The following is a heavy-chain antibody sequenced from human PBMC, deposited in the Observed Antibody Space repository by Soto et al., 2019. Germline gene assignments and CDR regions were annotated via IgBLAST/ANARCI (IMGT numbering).Heavy chain of an antibody. Sequence: RSQTLALTCTFSVCSITSAWHYWIWIRQPPGKGLEWIGNVFYTGDTYNNPSLKSRLTISVDTSRNQFSLRLNSVTAADTAVYHCARHVVQSGYSYAMFDYWGQGSLVTVSS. V-gene: IGHV4-39*01. CDR3: ARHVVQSGYSYAMFDY. CDR2: VFYTGDT. CDR1: VCSITSAWHY. D-gene: IGHD5-18*01. J-gene: IGHJ4*02.